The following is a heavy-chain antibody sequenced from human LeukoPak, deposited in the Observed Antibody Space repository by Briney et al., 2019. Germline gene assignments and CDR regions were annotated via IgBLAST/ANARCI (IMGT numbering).Heavy chain of an antibody. J-gene: IGHJ3*02. CDR2: IYTSGTT. CDR3: ARDAGILWFGELSPDPQDAFDI. Sequence: SETLSLTCTVSGGSISSYYWSWIRQPAGKGLEWIGRIYTSGTTNYNPSLKSRVTMSVDTPKNQFSLKLSSVTAADTAVYYCARDAGILWFGELSPDPQDAFDIWGQGTMVTVSS. D-gene: IGHD3-10*01. V-gene: IGHV4-4*07. CDR1: GGSISSYY.